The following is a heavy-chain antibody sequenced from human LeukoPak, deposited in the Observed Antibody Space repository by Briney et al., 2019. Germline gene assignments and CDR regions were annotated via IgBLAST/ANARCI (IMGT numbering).Heavy chain of an antibody. Sequence: SETLSLTCTVSGGSISSSSYYWGWIRQPPGKGLEWIGSIYYSGSTYYNPSLKSRVTISVDTSKNQFSLKLSSVTAADTAVYYCARRDYYDSSGSNFDYWGQGTLVTVSS. V-gene: IGHV4-39*01. CDR2: IYYSGST. CDR3: ARRDYYDSSGSNFDY. CDR1: GGSISSSSYY. D-gene: IGHD3-22*01. J-gene: IGHJ4*02.